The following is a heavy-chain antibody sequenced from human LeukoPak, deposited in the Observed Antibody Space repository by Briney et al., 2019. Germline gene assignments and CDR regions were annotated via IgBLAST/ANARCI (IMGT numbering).Heavy chain of an antibody. V-gene: IGHV5-51*01. Sequence: GESLKISCKGSGYSFTTYWIGWVRQMPGKGLEWMGIIYPGDSDTRYSPSFQGQVTISADKSISTAYLQWSSLKASDTAMYYCARHTKWLLLQDDYYYGMDVWGQGTTVTVSS. CDR2: IYPGDSDT. J-gene: IGHJ6*02. CDR1: GYSFTTYW. CDR3: ARHTKWLLLQDDYYYGMDV. D-gene: IGHD3-22*01.